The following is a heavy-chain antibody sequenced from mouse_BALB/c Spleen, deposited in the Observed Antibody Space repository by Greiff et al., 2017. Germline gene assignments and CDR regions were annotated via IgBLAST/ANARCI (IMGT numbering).Heavy chain of an antibody. J-gene: IGHJ2*01. CDR3: ARIYDGYYDY. Sequence: EVMLVESGGDLVKPGGSLKLSCAASGFTFSSYGMSWVRQTPDKRLEWVATISSGGSYTYYPDSVKGRFTISRDNAKNTLYLQMSSLKSEDTAMYYCARIYDGYYDYWGQGTTLTVSS. D-gene: IGHD2-3*01. CDR2: ISSGGSYT. V-gene: IGHV5-6*01. CDR1: GFTFSSYG.